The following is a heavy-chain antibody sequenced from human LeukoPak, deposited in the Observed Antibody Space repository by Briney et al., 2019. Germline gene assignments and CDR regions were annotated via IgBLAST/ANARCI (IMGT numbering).Heavy chain of an antibody. V-gene: IGHV4-39*07. Sequence: SETLSLTCTVSGVSISSSSYYWGWIRQPPGKGLEWIGSIYYSGSTYYNPSLKSRVTISVDTSKNQFSLKLTSVTAADTAVYYCARDSVYSGSSLDYWGQGALVTVSS. J-gene: IGHJ4*02. CDR2: IYYSGST. CDR1: GVSISSSSYY. D-gene: IGHD1-26*01. CDR3: ARDSVYSGSSLDY.